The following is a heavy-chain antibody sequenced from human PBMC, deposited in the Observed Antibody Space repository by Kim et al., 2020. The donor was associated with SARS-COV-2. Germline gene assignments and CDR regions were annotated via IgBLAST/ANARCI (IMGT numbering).Heavy chain of an antibody. CDR2: IYYNGRP. Sequence: SETLSLTCNVSGGSIGSYYWSWIRQSPGKGLEWIAYIYYNGRPNYNPSLKSRVSISVDTSKNQFSLNLSSVTSADTAIYYCATYHPTKVDAFDVWGQGTMVTVSS. J-gene: IGHJ3*01. CDR1: GGSIGSYY. V-gene: IGHV4-59*08. CDR3: ATYHPTKVDAFDV. D-gene: IGHD2-2*01.